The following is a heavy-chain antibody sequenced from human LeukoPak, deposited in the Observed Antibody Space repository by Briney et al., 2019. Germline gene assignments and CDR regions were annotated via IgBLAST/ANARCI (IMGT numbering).Heavy chain of an antibody. CDR3: ARESYYDSSGLDY. CDR2: IWYGGSNK. CDR1: GFTFSSYG. V-gene: IGHV3-33*01. D-gene: IGHD3-22*01. Sequence: GGSLRLSCAASGFTFSSYGMHWVRQAPGKGLEWVAVIWYGGSNKYYADSVKGRFTISRDNSKNTLYLQMNSLRAEDTAVYYCARESYYDSSGLDYWGQGTLVTVSS. J-gene: IGHJ4*02.